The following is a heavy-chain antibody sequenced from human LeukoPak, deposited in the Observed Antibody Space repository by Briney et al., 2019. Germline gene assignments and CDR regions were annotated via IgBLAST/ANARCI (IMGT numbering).Heavy chain of an antibody. CDR3: AKVAGAGSSWYEYYFDY. D-gene: IGHD6-13*01. Sequence: PGRSLRLSCAASGFTFSSYGMHWVRQAPGKGLEWVAVISYDGSNKYYADSVKGRFTISRDNSKNTLYLQMNSLRAEDTAVYYCAKVAGAGSSWYEYYFDYWGQGTLVTVSS. CDR2: ISYDGSNK. V-gene: IGHV3-30*18. CDR1: GFTFSSYG. J-gene: IGHJ4*02.